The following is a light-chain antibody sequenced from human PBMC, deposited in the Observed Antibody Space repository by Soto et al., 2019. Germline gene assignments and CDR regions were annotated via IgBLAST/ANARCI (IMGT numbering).Light chain of an antibody. V-gene: IGKV1-5*01. CDR1: QSISSW. CDR3: QQYNSYPWT. Sequence: DIQMTQSPSTLSASVGDRVTITCRASQSISSWLAWYQQKPGKAPKLLIYDASSLESGVPSRFSGSGYGTEFTLTISSLQPDDFATYHCQQYNSYPWTFGQGTKVEL. CDR2: DAS. J-gene: IGKJ1*01.